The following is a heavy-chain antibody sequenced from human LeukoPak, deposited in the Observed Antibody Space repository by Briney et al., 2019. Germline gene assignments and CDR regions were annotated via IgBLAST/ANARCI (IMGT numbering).Heavy chain of an antibody. CDR3: ARAYYYDSSGYSY. CDR2: INPNSGGT. V-gene: IGHV1-2*02. D-gene: IGHD3-22*01. Sequence: ASVKVSCKASGYTFTGYYMHWVRQAPGQGLEWMGWINPNSGGTNYARKFQGRVTMTRDTSISTAYMELSRLRSDDTAVYYCARAYYYDSSGYSYWGQGTLVTVSS. J-gene: IGHJ4*02. CDR1: GYTFTGYY.